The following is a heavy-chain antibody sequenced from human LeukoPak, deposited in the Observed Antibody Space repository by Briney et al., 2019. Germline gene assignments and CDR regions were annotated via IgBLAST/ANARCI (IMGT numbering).Heavy chain of an antibody. D-gene: IGHD1-26*01. CDR3: ARDQSRSWELLAYYGMDV. CDR1: GYTFTGYY. Sequence: ASVKVSCKASGYTFTGYYMHWVRQAPGQGLEWMGWINPNSGGTNYAQKFQGWVTMTRDTSISTAYMELSRLRSDDTAVYYCARDQSRSWELLAYYGMDVWGQGTTVTVSS. J-gene: IGHJ6*02. V-gene: IGHV1-2*04. CDR2: INPNSGGT.